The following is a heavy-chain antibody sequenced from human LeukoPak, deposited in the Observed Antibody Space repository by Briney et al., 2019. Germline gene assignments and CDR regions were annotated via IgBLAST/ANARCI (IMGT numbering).Heavy chain of an antibody. D-gene: IGHD3-9*01. CDR3: ARENYDILTGYYTFDY. Sequence: SETLSLTCTVSGGSISSYYWSWTRQPAGKGLEWIGRIYTSGSTNYNPSLKSRVTMSVDTFKNQFSLKLSSVTAADTAVYYCARENYDILTGYYTFDYWGQGTLVTVSS. J-gene: IGHJ4*02. V-gene: IGHV4-4*07. CDR2: IYTSGST. CDR1: GGSISSYY.